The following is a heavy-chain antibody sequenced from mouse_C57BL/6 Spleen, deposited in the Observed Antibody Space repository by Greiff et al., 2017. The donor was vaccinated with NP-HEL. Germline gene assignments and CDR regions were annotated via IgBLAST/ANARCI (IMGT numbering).Heavy chain of an antibody. CDR3: ASPGTSFDY. CDR2: ISSGGSYT. Sequence: EVKLVESGGDLVKPGGSLKLSCAASGFTFSSYGMSWVRQTPDKRLEWVATISSGGSYTYYPDSVKGRFTISRDNAKNTLYLQMSSLKSEDTARYYCASPGTSFDYWGQGTTLTVSS. D-gene: IGHD4-1*01. J-gene: IGHJ2*01. V-gene: IGHV5-6*01. CDR1: GFTFSSYG.